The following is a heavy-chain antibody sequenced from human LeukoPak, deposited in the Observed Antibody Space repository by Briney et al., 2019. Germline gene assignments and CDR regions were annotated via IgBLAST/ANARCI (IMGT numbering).Heavy chain of an antibody. CDR3: ARWDIPTADIDY. CDR1: GFTFSSYA. CDR2: ISGSGATT. V-gene: IGHV3-23*01. Sequence: GGSLRLSCAASGFTFSSYAMSWVRQAPGKGLEWVSTISGSGATTYYADSVKGRFTISRDNSKNTLFLQMNSLRAEDTALYYCARWDIPTADIDYWGQGTLVTVSS. J-gene: IGHJ4*02. D-gene: IGHD6-13*01.